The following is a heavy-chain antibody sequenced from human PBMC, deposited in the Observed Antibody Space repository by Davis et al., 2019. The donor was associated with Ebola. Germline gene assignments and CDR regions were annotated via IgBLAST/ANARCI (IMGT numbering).Heavy chain of an antibody. Sequence: GESLKIPCTDSVITFSSYAMTWVRQAPGKGLEWVSAISGSGGSTYYADSVKGRFTLSRDNSKKTLYLQMNSLRAEDTAVYYCAKSGLSFGVVKYHYGMDVWGKGTTVTVSS. CDR3: AKSGLSFGVVKYHYGMDV. D-gene: IGHD3-3*01. J-gene: IGHJ6*04. CDR1: VITFSSYA. V-gene: IGHV3-23*01. CDR2: ISGSGGST.